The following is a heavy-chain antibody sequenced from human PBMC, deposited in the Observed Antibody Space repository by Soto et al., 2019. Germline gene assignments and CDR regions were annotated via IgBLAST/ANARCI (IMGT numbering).Heavy chain of an antibody. V-gene: IGHV1-18*01. Sequence: QVQLVQSGAEVKKPGASVKVSCKSSGYTFSMSGISWVRQAPGQGLEWMGWISGYNGKTNYEQKFQERVNMTTDTSTNMAYMELRSLRSDDTAVYYCAREGPRPYYYYGMDVWGQGTTVTVSS. CDR3: AREGPRPYYYYGMDV. J-gene: IGHJ6*02. CDR2: ISGYNGKT. CDR1: GYTFSMSG.